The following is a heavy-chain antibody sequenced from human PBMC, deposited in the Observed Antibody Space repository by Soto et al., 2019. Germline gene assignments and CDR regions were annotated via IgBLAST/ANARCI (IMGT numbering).Heavy chain of an antibody. CDR2: IYYSGST. J-gene: IGHJ5*02. D-gene: IGHD2-15*01. V-gene: IGHV4-31*03. CDR1: GGSISSGGYY. Sequence: SETLSLTCTVSGGSISSGGYYWSWIRQHPGKGLEWIGYIYYSGSTYYNPSLKSRVTISVDTSKHQFSLKLSSVTAADTAVYYCARGLEYCSGGSCDSCWFDPWGQGTLVTVSS. CDR3: ARGLEYCSGGSCDSCWFDP.